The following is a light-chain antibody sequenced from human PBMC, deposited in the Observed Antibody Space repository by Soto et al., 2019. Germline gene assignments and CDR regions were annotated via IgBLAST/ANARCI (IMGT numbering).Light chain of an antibody. V-gene: IGKV1-5*03. CDR1: QTISSW. J-gene: IGKJ1*01. CDR2: KAS. CDR3: QHYNSYSEA. Sequence: DIHMTQAPSSLCGSLRAGVTITCRASQTISSWLAWYQQKPGKAPKLLIYKASTLKSGVPSRFSGSGSGTEFTLTISSLQPDDFATYYCQHYNSYSEAFGQGTKVDIK.